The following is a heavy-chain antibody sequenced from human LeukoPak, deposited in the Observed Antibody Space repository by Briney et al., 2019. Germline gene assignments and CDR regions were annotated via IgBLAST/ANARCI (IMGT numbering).Heavy chain of an antibody. V-gene: IGHV3-23*01. D-gene: IGHD3-10*01. CDR3: AKAYYASGTYSRGAFDI. CDR1: GFTFSTYA. Sequence: GGSLRLSCAASGFTFSTYAMSWVRQAPGKGLEWVSFISGSGGSTFYAESVKGRFTISRDNSQNTLYLQINSLRDEDTATYYCAKAYYASGTYSRGAFDIWGQGTVVTVSS. CDR2: ISGSGGST. J-gene: IGHJ3*02.